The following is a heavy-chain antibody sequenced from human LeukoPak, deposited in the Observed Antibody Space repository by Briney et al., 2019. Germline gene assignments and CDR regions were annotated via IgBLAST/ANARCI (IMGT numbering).Heavy chain of an antibody. V-gene: IGHV1-2*02. CDR2: INPNSGGT. J-gene: IGHJ3*02. CDR1: GYTFTGYY. CDR3: ARAYSSSWRDAFDI. Sequence: ASVTVSCKASGYTFTGYYMHWVRQAPGQGLEWMGWINPNSGGTNYAQKFQGRVTMTRDTSISTAYMELSRLRSDDTAVYYCARAYSSSWRDAFDIWGQGTMVTVSS. D-gene: IGHD6-13*01.